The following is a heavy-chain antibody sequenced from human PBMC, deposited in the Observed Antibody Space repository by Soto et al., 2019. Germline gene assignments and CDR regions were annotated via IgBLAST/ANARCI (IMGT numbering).Heavy chain of an antibody. V-gene: IGHV3-72*01. D-gene: IGHD2-8*01. J-gene: IGHJ4*02. CDR2: SRNKANSYST. CDR1: GFTFSDHY. CDR3: ARTKEGLYGIEY. Sequence: EVQLVESGGGLVQPGGSLRLSCAASGFTFSDHYMDWVRQAPGKGLEWVGRSRNKANSYSTEYPASVKGRFTISRDDSKNSLYLQMNSLKTEDTAVYYCARTKEGLYGIEYWGQGTLVTVSS.